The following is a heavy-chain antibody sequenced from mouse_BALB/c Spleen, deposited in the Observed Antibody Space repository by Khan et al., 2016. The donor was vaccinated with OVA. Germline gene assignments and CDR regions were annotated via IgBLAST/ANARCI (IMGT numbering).Heavy chain of an antibody. J-gene: IGHJ3*01. CDR2: IWTGGIT. D-gene: IGHD2-4*01. V-gene: IGHV2-9*02. CDR1: GFSLSNYG. CDR3: ARSYDYDVGGFAY. Sequence: QVQLKESGPGLVAPSQSPSITCTVSGFSLSNYGIHWVRQPPGKGLEWLGVIWTGGITNYNSALMSRLIISKDNSKSQVFLKMNRLQTDDTAIYYCARSYDYDVGGFAYWGQGTLVTVST.